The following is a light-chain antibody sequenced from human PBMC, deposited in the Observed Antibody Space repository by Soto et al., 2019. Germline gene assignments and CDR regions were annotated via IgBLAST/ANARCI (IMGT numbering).Light chain of an antibody. Sequence: DIQMTQSPFTLSASVGDRVTITCRASQSIIGWLAWYQQKPGRAPTLLISDDSSLESGVPSRFSGSGSGTEFNLTISGLQPDDFATYCCQQYRSYSSFGQGTKLEIK. CDR1: QSIIGW. V-gene: IGKV1-5*01. J-gene: IGKJ2*01. CDR3: QQYRSYSS. CDR2: DDS.